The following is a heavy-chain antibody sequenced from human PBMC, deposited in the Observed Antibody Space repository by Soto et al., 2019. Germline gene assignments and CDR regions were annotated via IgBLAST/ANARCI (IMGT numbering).Heavy chain of an antibody. CDR2: IYYSGNT. CDR1: GGSISSGCYY. J-gene: IGHJ6*02. CDR3: ARDRVVVAATLYYYGMDV. D-gene: IGHD2-15*01. V-gene: IGHV4-31*02. Sequence: SETLSLTWTVSGGSISSGCYYWSWIRQHPGKGLEWIGYIYYSGNTYYNPSLKSRVTISVDTSKNQFSLKLSSVTAADTAVYYCARDRVVVAATLYYYGMDVWGQGTTVTVSS.